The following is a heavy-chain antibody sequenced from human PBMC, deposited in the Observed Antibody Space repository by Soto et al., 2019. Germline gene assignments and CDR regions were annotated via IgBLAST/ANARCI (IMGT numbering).Heavy chain of an antibody. V-gene: IGHV4-59*08. CDR1: GAPISGYH. CDR3: ARRYGSCFDY. J-gene: IGHJ4*02. Sequence: SETLSLTCTVSGAPISGYHWSCIRQFPGKGLECLGYISYSGATNYNPSLKSRVTMSIDTSKNQFSLQLNSVTAADTAVYYCARRYGSCFDYWGQGTLVTVSS. CDR2: ISYSGAT. D-gene: IGHD5-18*01.